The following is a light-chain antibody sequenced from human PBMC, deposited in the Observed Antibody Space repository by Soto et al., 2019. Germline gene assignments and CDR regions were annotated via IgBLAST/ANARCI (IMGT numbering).Light chain of an antibody. Sequence: QSALTQPASVSGSPGQSITISCTGTSSDIGGSNYVSWYRHHPGKAPKLMIYEVSKRPSGVSNRFSGSKSGNTASLTISGLQAEDEADYYCSSYTSSSTDVFGPGTKVTDL. CDR2: EVS. J-gene: IGLJ1*01. CDR3: SSYTSSSTDV. CDR1: SSDIGGSNY. V-gene: IGLV2-14*01.